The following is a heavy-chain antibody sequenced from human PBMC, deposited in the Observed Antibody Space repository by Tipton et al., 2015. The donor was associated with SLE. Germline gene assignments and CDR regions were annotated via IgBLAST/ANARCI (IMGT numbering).Heavy chain of an antibody. D-gene: IGHD2-21*01. V-gene: IGHV4-38-2*02. Sequence: TLSLTCTVSGYSISSGYSWGWVRQSPGKGLECIGSIYHNGITYYNPSLKSRVSISVDTSKNQFSLRLSSVTAADTAVYYCARVVVVIATPRAYNDRWGQGTLVTVSS. CDR1: GYSISSGYS. CDR2: IYHNGIT. CDR3: ARVVVVIATPRAYNDR. J-gene: IGHJ5*02.